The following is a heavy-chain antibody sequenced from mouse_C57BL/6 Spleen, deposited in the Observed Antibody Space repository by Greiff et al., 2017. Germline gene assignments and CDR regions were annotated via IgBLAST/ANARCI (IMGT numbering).Heavy chain of an antibody. J-gene: IGHJ4*01. CDR2: INPSSGYT. D-gene: IGHD2-4*01. CDR3: ANYDDEGLWAMDY. CDR1: GYTFTSYT. V-gene: IGHV1-4*01. Sequence: QVQLQQSGAELARPGASVKMSCKASGYTFTSYTMHWVKQRPGQGLEWIGYINPSSGYTKYNQKFKDKATLTADKSSSTAYMQLSSLTSEDSAVYYCANYDDEGLWAMDYWGQGTSVTVSS.